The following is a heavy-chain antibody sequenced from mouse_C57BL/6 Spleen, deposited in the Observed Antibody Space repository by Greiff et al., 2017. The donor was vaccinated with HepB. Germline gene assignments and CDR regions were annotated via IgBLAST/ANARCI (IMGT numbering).Heavy chain of an antibody. V-gene: IGHV5-12*01. CDR3: ARNYDYDGYYYAMDY. CDR1: GFTFSDYY. Sequence: EVKLMESGGGLVQPGGSLKLSCAASGFTFSDYYMYWVRQTPEKRLEWVAYISNGGGSTYYPDTVKGRFTISRDNAKNTLYLQMSRLKSEDTAMYYCARNYDYDGYYYAMDYWGQGTSVTVSS. J-gene: IGHJ4*01. CDR2: ISNGGGST. D-gene: IGHD2-4*01.